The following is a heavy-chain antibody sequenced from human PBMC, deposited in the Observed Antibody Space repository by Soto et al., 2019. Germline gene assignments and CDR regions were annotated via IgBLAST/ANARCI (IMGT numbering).Heavy chain of an antibody. D-gene: IGHD3-9*01. CDR2: ISGSGSST. Sequence: EVQLLESGGGLVQPGGSLRLSCAASGFTFSNYAMNWVHQAPGKGLEWVSVISGSGSSTYYADSVKGRFTISRDNSKNTLYLQMHSLRAEDTAIYYCAKGDDDILTGDNWFDPWGQGTLVTVSS. V-gene: IGHV3-23*01. CDR3: AKGDDDILTGDNWFDP. J-gene: IGHJ5*02. CDR1: GFTFSNYA.